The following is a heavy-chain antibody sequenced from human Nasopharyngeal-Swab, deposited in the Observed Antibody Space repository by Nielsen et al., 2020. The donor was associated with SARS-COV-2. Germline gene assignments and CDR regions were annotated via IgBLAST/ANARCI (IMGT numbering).Heavy chain of an antibody. CDR1: GFTVSSNY. D-gene: IGHD6-25*01. CDR3: AKGTKGSGGNY. Sequence: GESLKISCAASGFTVSSNYMSWVRQAPGKGLEWVSVIYSGGSTYYADSVKGRFTISRDNAKNTLYLQMNSLRAEDTAVYYCAKGTKGSGGNYWGQGTLVTVSS. CDR2: IYSGGST. V-gene: IGHV3-53*01. J-gene: IGHJ4*02.